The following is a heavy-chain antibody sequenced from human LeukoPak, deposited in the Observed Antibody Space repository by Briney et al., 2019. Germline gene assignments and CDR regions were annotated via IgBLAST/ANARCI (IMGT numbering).Heavy chain of an antibody. V-gene: IGHV3-30*18. J-gene: IGHJ5*01. CDR3: AKSTLITVFGVPPPDS. Sequence: GGSLRLSCAAFGFTFNTYGMHWVRQAPGKGLEWVAVLSYNGGIEYYADSVKGRFTISRDNSKNTLYLQMNSLKAEDTAVYYCAKSTLITVFGVPPPDSWGQGTLVTVSP. CDR1: GFTFNTYG. D-gene: IGHD3-3*01. CDR2: LSYNGGIE.